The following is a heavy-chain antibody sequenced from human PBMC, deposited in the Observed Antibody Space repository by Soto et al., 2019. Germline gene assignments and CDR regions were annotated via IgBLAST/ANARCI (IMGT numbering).Heavy chain of an antibody. V-gene: IGHV3-23*01. Sequence: HPGGSLRLSCAASGFTFSSYAMSWVRQAPGKGLEWVSAISGSGGSTYYADSVKGRFTISRDNSKNTLYLQMNSLRAEDTAVYYCARHSTSSAHYYYYYYMDVWGKGTTVTVSS. J-gene: IGHJ6*03. CDR1: GFTFSSYA. CDR2: ISGSGGST. CDR3: ARHSTSSAHYYYYYYMDV. D-gene: IGHD6-6*01.